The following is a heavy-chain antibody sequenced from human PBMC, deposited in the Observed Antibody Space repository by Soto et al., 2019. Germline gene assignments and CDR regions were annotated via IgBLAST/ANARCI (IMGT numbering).Heavy chain of an antibody. Sequence: ALNLSFEGCGYSFTSYWISWVRQMPGKGLEWMGRIDPSDSYTNYSPSFQGHVTISADKSISTAYLQWSSLKASDTAMYYCARQGSYYDSSGYPFPIWGQGTLVTVS. V-gene: IGHV5-10-1*01. CDR1: GYSFTSYW. CDR3: ARQGSYYDSSGYPFPI. CDR2: IDPSDSYT. D-gene: IGHD3-22*01. J-gene: IGHJ4*02.